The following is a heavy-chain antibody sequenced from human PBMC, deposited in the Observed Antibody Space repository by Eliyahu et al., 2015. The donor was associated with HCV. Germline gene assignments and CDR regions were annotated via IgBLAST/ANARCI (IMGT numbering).Heavy chain of an antibody. Sequence: SSYAMHWVRQAPGKGLEWVAVISYDGSNKYYADSVKGRFTISRDNSKNTLYLQMNSLRAEDTAVYYCASGIAAAGGIDYWGQGTLVTVSS. CDR2: ISYDGSNK. CDR3: ASGIAAAGGIDY. J-gene: IGHJ4*02. D-gene: IGHD6-13*01. V-gene: IGHV3-30*01. CDR1: SSYA.